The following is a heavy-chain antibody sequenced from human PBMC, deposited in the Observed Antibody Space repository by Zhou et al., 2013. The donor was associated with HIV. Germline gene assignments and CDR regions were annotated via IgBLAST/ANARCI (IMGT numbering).Heavy chain of an antibody. CDR2: IIGMFGTT. Sequence: QVLLLQSGTEVKKPGSSVTVSCKVSGASFSSYAFSWVRQAPGQGLEWMGGIIGMFGTTSYIQKFQGRLTITTDELTSTAYMELSSLRSDDTAVYYCARHSGYHLSSSNLDSWGQGTLVTVSS. J-gene: IGHJ4*02. CDR1: GASFSSYA. CDR3: ARHSGYHLSSSNLDS. D-gene: IGHD5-12*01. V-gene: IGHV1-69*05.